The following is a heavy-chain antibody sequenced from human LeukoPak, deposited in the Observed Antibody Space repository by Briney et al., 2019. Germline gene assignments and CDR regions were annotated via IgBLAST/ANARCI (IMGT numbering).Heavy chain of an antibody. D-gene: IGHD3-22*01. V-gene: IGHV4-31*03. Sequence: SSETLSLTCTVSGGSISSGGYYWSWIRQHPGKGLEWIGYIYYSGSTYYNPSLKSRVTISVDTSKNQFSLKLSSVTAADTAVYYCARRNYYDSTGYYPYWGQGTLVTVSS. CDR1: GGSISSGGYY. CDR2: IYYSGST. J-gene: IGHJ4*02. CDR3: ARRNYYDSTGYYPY.